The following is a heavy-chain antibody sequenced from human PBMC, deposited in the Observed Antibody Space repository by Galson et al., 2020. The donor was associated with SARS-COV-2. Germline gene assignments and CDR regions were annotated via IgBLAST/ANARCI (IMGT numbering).Heavy chain of an antibody. D-gene: IGHD1-26*01. J-gene: IGHJ6*02. Sequence: SQTLSLTCSVSGGSVSSDSDYWNWIRQPPGKGLEWIGYIYYSGITNYNPSLKSRVTISVDTSKNQFSLNLRSVTAADTAVYYCTRDRLESGNYYRSAYYYGVDVWGQGTTVTVSS. CDR3: TRDRLESGNYYRSAYYYGVDV. CDR1: GGSVSSDSDY. CDR2: IYYSGIT. V-gene: IGHV4-61*01.